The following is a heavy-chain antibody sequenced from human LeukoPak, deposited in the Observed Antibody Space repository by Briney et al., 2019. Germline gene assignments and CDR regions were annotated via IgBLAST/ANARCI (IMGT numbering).Heavy chain of an antibody. V-gene: IGHV3-30-3*01. CDR2: ILYDGSNE. Sequence: PGGSLRLSCAASGFTFGAYALHWVRRSPGKGLEWVGLILYDGSNEFYADSVKGRFTISRDNAKNSLYLQMNSLRAEDTAVYYCARDGLLSGDFDYWGQGTLVTVSS. CDR1: GFTFGAYA. J-gene: IGHJ4*02. CDR3: ARDGLLSGDFDY. D-gene: IGHD3-10*01.